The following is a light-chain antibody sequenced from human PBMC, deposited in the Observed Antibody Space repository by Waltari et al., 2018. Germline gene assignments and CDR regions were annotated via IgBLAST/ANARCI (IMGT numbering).Light chain of an antibody. CDR2: AAS. CDR3: QQSYTSPQFT. Sequence: DIQLTQSPSCLTASVGARVTITCRASQNIGIYLNWYQHKPGKAPNLLIYAASSTQSGVPSRFSGSGSGTDFTLTISNLQPADFATYYCQQSYTSPQFTFGPGTKVDIK. J-gene: IGKJ3*01. V-gene: IGKV1-39*01. CDR1: QNIGIY.